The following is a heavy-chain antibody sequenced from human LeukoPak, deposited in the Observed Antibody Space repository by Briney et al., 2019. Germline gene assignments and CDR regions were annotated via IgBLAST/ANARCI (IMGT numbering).Heavy chain of an antibody. V-gene: IGHV3-64*01. CDR3: ARSNKGSSSWCFDY. CDR1: GFTFSSYA. D-gene: IGHD6-13*01. CDR2: ISSNGGST. Sequence: GGSLRLSCAASGFTFSSYAMHWVRQAPGKGLEYVSDISSNGGSTYYANSVKGRFTISRDNSKNTLYLQMGSLRAEDMAVYDCARSNKGSSSWCFDYWGQGTLVTVSS. J-gene: IGHJ4*02.